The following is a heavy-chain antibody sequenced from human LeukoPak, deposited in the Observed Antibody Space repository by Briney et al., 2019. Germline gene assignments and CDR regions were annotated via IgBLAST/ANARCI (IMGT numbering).Heavy chain of an antibody. CDR2: INSDGSSP. D-gene: IGHD1-26*01. CDR3: ARDEERSGSFQQRGDY. Sequence: GGSLRLSCAASGFTFSTYWMHWVRQAPGKGLVWVSHINSDGSSPSYADSVKGRFTISRDNSKNTLYLQMNSLRAEDTAVYYCARDEERSGSFQQRGDYWGQGTLVTVSS. J-gene: IGHJ4*02. CDR1: GFTFSTYW. V-gene: IGHV3-74*01.